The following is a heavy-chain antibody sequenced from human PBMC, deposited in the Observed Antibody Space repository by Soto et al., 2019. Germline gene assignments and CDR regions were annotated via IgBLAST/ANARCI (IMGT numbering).Heavy chain of an antibody. V-gene: IGHV4-39*01. Sequence: PSETLSLTCTVSGGSISSSSYYWVWIRQPPGKGLEWIGSIYYSGSTYYNPSLKSRVTISVDTSKNQFSLKLSSVTAADTAVYYCARRSDYDGMDVWGQGTTVTVS. J-gene: IGHJ6*02. D-gene: IGHD3-3*01. CDR1: GGSISSSSYY. CDR2: IYYSGST. CDR3: ARRSDYDGMDV.